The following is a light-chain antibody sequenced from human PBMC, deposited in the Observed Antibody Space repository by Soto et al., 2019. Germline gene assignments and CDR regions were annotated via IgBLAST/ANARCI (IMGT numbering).Light chain of an antibody. V-gene: IGKV4-1*01. CDR2: WAS. CDR3: QQYYNSPLT. Sequence: DIVMTQFPDSLAVSLGERATINCKSSQSLLSSSNNKNYLSWYQHKVGQPPKLLISWASIREFGVPDRFSGSGSGADFTLTISSLQAEDVAVYFCQQYYNSPLTFGGGTKVEVK. J-gene: IGKJ4*01. CDR1: QSLLSSSNNKNY.